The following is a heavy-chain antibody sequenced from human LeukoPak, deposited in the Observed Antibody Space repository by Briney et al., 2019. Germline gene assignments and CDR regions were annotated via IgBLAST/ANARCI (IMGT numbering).Heavy chain of an antibody. D-gene: IGHD3-9*01. Sequence: SETLSLTCTVSGGSISSYYWSWIRQPPGKGLEWIGRIYTGGSTNYNPSLKSRITISVDTSKSQFSLKLSSVTAADTAVYYCARTGRGGDILTGYYIEGAYYFDYWGQGTLVTVSS. V-gene: IGHV4-4*07. CDR3: ARTGRGGDILTGYYIEGAYYFDY. CDR2: IYTGGST. J-gene: IGHJ4*02. CDR1: GGSISSYY.